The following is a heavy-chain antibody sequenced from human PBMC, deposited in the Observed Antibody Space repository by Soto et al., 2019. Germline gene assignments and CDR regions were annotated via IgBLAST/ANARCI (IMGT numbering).Heavy chain of an antibody. D-gene: IGHD1-1*01. CDR2: IDGSSDYT. Sequence: PGGSLRLSCTASGFLFTDYYMSWIRQPPGKGLEWLAYIDGSSDYTNSADSVKGRFTISRDNAKNSLYLQMNSLRPEDTAIYYCTRGGGWNQGYYHYYGMDVWGQGTTVTVSS. V-gene: IGHV3-11*06. J-gene: IGHJ6*02. CDR3: TRGGGWNQGYYHYYGMDV. CDR1: GFLFTDYY.